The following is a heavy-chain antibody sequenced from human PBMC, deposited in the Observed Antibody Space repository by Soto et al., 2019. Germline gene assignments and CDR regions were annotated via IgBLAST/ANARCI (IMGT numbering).Heavy chain of an antibody. CDR1: GGSISSSSYY. J-gene: IGHJ5*02. Sequence: SETLSLTCTVSGGSISSSSYYWGWIRQPPGKGLEWIGSIYYSGSTYYNPSLKSRVTISVDTSKNQFSLKLSSVTAADTAVYYCARHEIAVAGLINWFDPWGQGTLVTVSS. D-gene: IGHD6-19*01. V-gene: IGHV4-39*01. CDR2: IYYSGST. CDR3: ARHEIAVAGLINWFDP.